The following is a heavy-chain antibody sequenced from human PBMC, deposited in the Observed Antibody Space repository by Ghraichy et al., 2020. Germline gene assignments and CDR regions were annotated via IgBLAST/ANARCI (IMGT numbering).Heavy chain of an antibody. V-gene: IGHV4-59*01. D-gene: IGHD4-23*01. CDR2: IYYSGST. J-gene: IGHJ4*02. CDR3: ARDQGGGNSIDY. CDR1: GGSISSYY. Sequence: SETLSLTCTVSGGSISSYYWSWIRQPPGKGLEWIGYIYYSGSTNYNPSLKSRVTISVDTSKNQFSLKLSSVTAADTAVYYCARDQGGGNSIDYWGQGTLVTVSS.